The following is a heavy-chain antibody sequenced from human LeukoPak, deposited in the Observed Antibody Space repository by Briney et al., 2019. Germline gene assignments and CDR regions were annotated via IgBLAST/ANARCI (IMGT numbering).Heavy chain of an antibody. J-gene: IGHJ4*02. Sequence: ASVKVSCKASGYTFTSYAMHWVRQAPGQRLEWMGWINAGNGNTEYSQKFQGRVTITRDTSASTAYMELSSLRPEDTAVYYCARGFAVVVPAAIGYWGQGTLVTVSS. V-gene: IGHV1-3*01. D-gene: IGHD2-2*02. CDR2: INAGNGNT. CDR1: GYTFTSYA. CDR3: ARGFAVVVPAAIGY.